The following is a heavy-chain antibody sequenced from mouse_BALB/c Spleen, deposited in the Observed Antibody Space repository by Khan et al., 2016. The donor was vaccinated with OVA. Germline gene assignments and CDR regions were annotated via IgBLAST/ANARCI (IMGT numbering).Heavy chain of an antibody. D-gene: IGHD2-13*01. V-gene: IGHV1S56*01. CDR1: GYAFTTYY. Sequence: QVQLQQSGPELVKPGASVRISCKASGYAFTTYYIHWVKQRPGQGLEWIGWISPGNANTKYNEKFKGKATLTADKSSSTVYMQLISLTSEDSAVYFCARDDYFVGDAMDYWGQGTSVTVSS. J-gene: IGHJ4*01. CDR2: ISPGNANT. CDR3: ARDDYFVGDAMDY.